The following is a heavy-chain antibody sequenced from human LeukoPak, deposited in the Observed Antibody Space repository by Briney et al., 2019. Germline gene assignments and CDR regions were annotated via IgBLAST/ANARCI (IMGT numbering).Heavy chain of an antibody. J-gene: IGHJ4*02. CDR2: IKSRPDGGTT. V-gene: IGHV3-15*01. D-gene: IGHD5-12*01. CDR3: ITVYDSVAN. CDR1: GFTFTNAW. Sequence: GGSLRRSCAASGFTFTNAWMDWVRQAPGKGLEWVGRIKSRPDGGTTDFAAPVKGRFTISRDDSKNTLYLHMNSLKTEDTAVYYCITVYDSVANWGRGTLVTVSS.